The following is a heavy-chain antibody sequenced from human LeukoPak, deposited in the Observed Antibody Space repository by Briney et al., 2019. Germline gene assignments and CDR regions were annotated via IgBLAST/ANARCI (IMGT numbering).Heavy chain of an antibody. J-gene: IGHJ3*02. CDR3: ARNDYVWGQYAFDI. Sequence: ASVKVSCKASGYTFTTYDINWVRQAPGQGLEWMGWMNPNSGNTGYAQKFQGRVTMTRNTSISTAYMELSSLRSEDTAVYYCARNDYVWGQYAFDIWGQGTMVTVSS. V-gene: IGHV1-8*01. D-gene: IGHD3-16*01. CDR1: GYTFTTYD. CDR2: MNPNSGNT.